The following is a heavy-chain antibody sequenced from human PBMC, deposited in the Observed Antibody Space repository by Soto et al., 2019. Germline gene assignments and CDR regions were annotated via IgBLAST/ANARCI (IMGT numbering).Heavy chain of an antibody. CDR2: INSEGSST. J-gene: IGHJ4*02. V-gene: IGHV3-74*01. D-gene: IGHD2-21*02. CDR1: GFTISGHW. Sequence: EVQLVESGGGLVQPGGSLRLSCAASGFTISGHWMHWVRQVPGKGLVWVSRINSEGSSTSYADSVKGRFIISRDNAKNTLFLQMNSLRAEDTAVYYCARDINRSGNSEGYWGQGTLVTVSS. CDR3: ARDINRSGNSEGY.